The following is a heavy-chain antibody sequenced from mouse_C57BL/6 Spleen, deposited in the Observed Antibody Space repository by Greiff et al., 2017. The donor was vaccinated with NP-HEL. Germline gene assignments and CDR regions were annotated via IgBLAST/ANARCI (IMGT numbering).Heavy chain of an antibody. Sequence: EVKLVESGEGLVKPGGSLKLSCAASGFTFSSYAMSWVRQTPEKRLEWVAYISSGGDYIYYADTVKGRFTISRDNARNTLYLQMSSLKSEDTAMYYCTRDHSSGYFAYWGQGTLVTVSA. D-gene: IGHD3-2*02. J-gene: IGHJ3*01. CDR3: TRDHSSGYFAY. CDR2: ISSGGDYI. CDR1: GFTFSSYA. V-gene: IGHV5-9-1*02.